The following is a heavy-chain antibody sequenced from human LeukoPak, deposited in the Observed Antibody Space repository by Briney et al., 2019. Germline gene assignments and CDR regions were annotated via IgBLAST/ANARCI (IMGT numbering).Heavy chain of an antibody. CDR1: GFTFNDYV. CDR3: VKDYRWLDDPDY. V-gene: IGHV3-23*01. D-gene: IGHD6-19*01. Sequence: PGGSLRLSCAASGFTFNDYVMSWVRQAPEKGLEWVSSMSGGGAGTYYADSVKGRFNIFRDYSTNTLSLQMNSLRVEDTAIYYCVKDYRWLDDPDYWGQGALVTVST. J-gene: IGHJ4*02. CDR2: MSGGGAGT.